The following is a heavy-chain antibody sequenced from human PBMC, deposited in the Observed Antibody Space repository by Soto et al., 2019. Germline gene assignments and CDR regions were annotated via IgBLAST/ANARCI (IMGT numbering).Heavy chain of an antibody. Sequence: QVQLVESGGGVVQPGRSLRLSCAASGFTFSTYGIHWVRQAPGKGLEWLAVIWYDGSKKYYADSVQGRFTISRDNSKNTGYLQMNSLRAEATAVYYCVKDHCGGDCYSNPYFDYWGQGTLVTVSS. CDR3: VKDHCGGDCYSNPYFDY. D-gene: IGHD2-21*02. J-gene: IGHJ4*02. CDR2: IWYDGSKK. V-gene: IGHV3-33*06. CDR1: GFTFSTYG.